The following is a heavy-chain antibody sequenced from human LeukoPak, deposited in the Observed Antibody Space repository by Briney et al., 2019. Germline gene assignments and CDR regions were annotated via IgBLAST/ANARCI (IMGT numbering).Heavy chain of an antibody. CDR3: ARRTIAVGPGFDY. J-gene: IGHJ4*02. V-gene: IGHV1-8*01. CDR1: GYTFTSYD. CDR2: MNPNSGNT. Sequence: ASVKVSCKASGYTFTSYDINWVRQATGQGLEWMGWMNPNSGNTGYAQKFQGRVTMTRNASISTAYMELSSLRSEDTAVYYCARRTIAVGPGFDYWGQGTLVTVSS. D-gene: IGHD2-15*01.